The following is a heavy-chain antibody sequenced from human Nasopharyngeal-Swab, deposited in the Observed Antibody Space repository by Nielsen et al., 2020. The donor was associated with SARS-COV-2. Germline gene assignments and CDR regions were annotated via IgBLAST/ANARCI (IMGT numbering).Heavy chain of an antibody. CDR3: AREPDSSSWSTNWFDP. V-gene: IGHV3-33*01. J-gene: IGHJ5*02. D-gene: IGHD6-13*01. CDR1: GFTFSSYG. CDR2: IWYDGSNK. Sequence: SLRLSCAASGFTFSSYGMHWVRQAPGKGLEWVAVIWYDGSNKYYADSVKGRFTISRDNSKNTLYLQMNSLRAEDTAVYYCAREPDSSSWSTNWFDPWGQGTLVTVSS.